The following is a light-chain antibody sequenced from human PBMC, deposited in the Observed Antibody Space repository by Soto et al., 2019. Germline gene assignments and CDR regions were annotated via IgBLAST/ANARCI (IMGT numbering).Light chain of an antibody. CDR1: QGIGTY. V-gene: IGKV1-9*01. CDR2: ASS. J-gene: IGKJ1*01. CDR3: QQYNSHPWT. Sequence: IQLTQSPPSLSASVGDRVTVTCRASQGIGTYLVWYQQKSGKAPTVLIYASSTLQTGVPSRFSGSGSGTEFTLTISSLQTDDFGTYYCQQYNSHPWTFGQGTKVDIK.